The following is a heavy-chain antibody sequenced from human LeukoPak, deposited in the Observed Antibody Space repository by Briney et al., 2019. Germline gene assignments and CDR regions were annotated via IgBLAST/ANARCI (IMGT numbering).Heavy chain of an antibody. V-gene: IGHV3-74*01. D-gene: IGHD3-9*01. CDR3: ARDRYDILTGYNALGAFDI. Sequence: PGGSLSLSCAASGPTSSSYWVQWVRQAPGRGLVWVSRIKSEGSSISYVDSVEGRYTNSRDNAKNTLYLQMNSLRAEDMAVYYCARDRYDILTGYNALGAFDIWGQGTMVTVSS. CDR2: IKSEGSSI. J-gene: IGHJ3*02. CDR1: GPTSSSYW.